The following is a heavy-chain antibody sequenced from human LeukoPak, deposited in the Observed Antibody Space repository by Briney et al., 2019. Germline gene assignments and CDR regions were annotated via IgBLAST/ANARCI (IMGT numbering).Heavy chain of an antibody. CDR1: GYSFTSYW. CDR3: ARGYCGGDCYFVEYFDY. Sequence: GESLKISCQGSGYSFTSYWIGWVRQMPGKGLEWMGIIYPGDSDTRYSPSFQGQVTISADKSISTAYLQWSSLKASDTAMYYCARGYCGGDCYFVEYFDYWGQGTLVTVSS. D-gene: IGHD2-21*02. V-gene: IGHV5-51*01. CDR2: IYPGDSDT. J-gene: IGHJ4*02.